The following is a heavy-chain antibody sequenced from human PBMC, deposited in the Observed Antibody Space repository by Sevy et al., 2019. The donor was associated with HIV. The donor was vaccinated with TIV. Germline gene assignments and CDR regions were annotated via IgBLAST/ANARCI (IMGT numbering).Heavy chain of an antibody. Sequence: GGSLRLSCAASGFTFSSYGMHWVRQAPGKGLEWVAVIWYDGSNKYYAYSVKGRFTISRDNSKNTLYLQMNSLRAEDTAVYYCARGTDYYGSGSYYNVPSDYWGQGTLVTVSS. J-gene: IGHJ4*02. CDR2: IWYDGSNK. V-gene: IGHV3-33*01. CDR1: GFTFSSYG. CDR3: ARGTDYYGSGSYYNVPSDY. D-gene: IGHD3-10*01.